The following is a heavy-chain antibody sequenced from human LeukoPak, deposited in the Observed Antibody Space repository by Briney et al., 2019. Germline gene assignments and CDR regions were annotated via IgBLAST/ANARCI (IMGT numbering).Heavy chain of an antibody. Sequence: PSETLSLTCTVSGDSISSGDYYWSWIRQPAGKGLEWIGRISSSGSTNYNPSLKSRVTISVDTSKNQFSLKLSSVTAADTAVYYCARVEYSGSYAADYWGQGTLVTVSS. CDR1: GDSISSGDYY. V-gene: IGHV4-61*02. CDR2: ISSSGST. D-gene: IGHD1-26*01. CDR3: ARVEYSGSYAADY. J-gene: IGHJ4*02.